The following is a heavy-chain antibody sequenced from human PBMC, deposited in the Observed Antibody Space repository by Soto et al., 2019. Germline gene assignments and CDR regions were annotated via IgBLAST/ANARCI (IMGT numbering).Heavy chain of an antibody. CDR1: GGTFSSYA. Sequence: QVQLVQSGAKVKKPGSSVKVSCKASGGTFSSYAISWVRQTPGQGLEWMGGIIPISGTANYAQKFQGRVTITADESTNTAYMELSSLRSEDTAVYYCARTQGSSTSLEIYYYYYYGMDVWGQGTTVTVSS. CDR2: IIPISGTA. CDR3: ARTQGSSTSLEIYYYYYYGMDV. D-gene: IGHD2-2*01. J-gene: IGHJ6*02. V-gene: IGHV1-69*01.